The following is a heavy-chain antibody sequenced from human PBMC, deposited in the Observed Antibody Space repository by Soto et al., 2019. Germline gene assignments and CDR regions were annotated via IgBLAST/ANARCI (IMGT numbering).Heavy chain of an antibody. CDR2: TSADNGDT. D-gene: IGHD2-2*01. Sequence: QVQLVQSGAEVKEPGASVKVSCKASGYTFTRYGFSWVRQAPGQGLEWMVWTSADNGDTNYAPKLQGRVTLTTDTSTGTAYMELRSLRSDDTAVYYCARDERGTCTGSNCYYFDYWGQGTLVTVSS. CDR3: ARDERGTCTGSNCYYFDY. V-gene: IGHV1-18*04. CDR1: GYTFTRYG. J-gene: IGHJ4*02.